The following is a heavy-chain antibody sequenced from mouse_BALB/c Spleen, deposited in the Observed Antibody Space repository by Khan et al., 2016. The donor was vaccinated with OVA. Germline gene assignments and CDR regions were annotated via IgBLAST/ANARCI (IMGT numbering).Heavy chain of an antibody. Sequence: EVQLQQSGPELVKPGASVKISCKTSGYTFTEYTLHWVKQSHGKSLEWIGVINPKNGVTSYNQKFKGKATLTVDKSSSTAYMEFRSLTSEDSAGFYWAKDAGRYWGQGTSVTVAS. V-gene: IGHV1-18*01. CDR2: INPKNGVT. CDR1: GYTFTEYT. CDR3: AKDAGRY. J-gene: IGHJ4*01. D-gene: IGHD3-3*01.